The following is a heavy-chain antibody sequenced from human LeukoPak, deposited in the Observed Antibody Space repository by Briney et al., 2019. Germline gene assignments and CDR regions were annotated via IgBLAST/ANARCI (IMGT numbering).Heavy chain of an antibody. CDR1: GFILSNFA. Sequence: PGGSLRLSCGVSGFILSNFAMRGVRQAAGKGLEGVSAISGSGGSTYYAGSVQGRFTISRDNSKNTLYLQMNSLRAEDTAVYYCAKDAIGHYRTYYFDHWGQGTLVPVSS. CDR2: ISGSGGST. V-gene: IGHV3-23*01. D-gene: IGHD1-1*01. CDR3: AKDAIGHYRTYYFDH. J-gene: IGHJ4*02.